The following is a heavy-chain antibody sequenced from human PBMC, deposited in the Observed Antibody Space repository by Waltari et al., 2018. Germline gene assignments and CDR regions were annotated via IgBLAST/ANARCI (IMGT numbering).Heavy chain of an antibody. Sequence: QVQLVESGGGVVQPGGSLRLSCAASGFTFSSYGMHWVRQAPGKGLEWVAFIRYDGSNKYYADSVKGRFTIARDNSKNTLYLQMNSLRAEDTAVYYCAKGWLQFYFDYWGQGTLVTVSS. CDR3: AKGWLQFYFDY. J-gene: IGHJ4*02. CDR2: IRYDGSNK. V-gene: IGHV3-30*02. CDR1: GFTFSSYG. D-gene: IGHD5-12*01.